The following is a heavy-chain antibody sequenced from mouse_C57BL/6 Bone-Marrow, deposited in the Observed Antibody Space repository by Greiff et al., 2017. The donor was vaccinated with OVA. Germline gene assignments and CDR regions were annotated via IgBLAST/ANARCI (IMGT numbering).Heavy chain of an antibody. D-gene: IGHD2-10*01. CDR3: ARPSYGRGDY. CDR2: INPNNGGT. V-gene: IGHV1-26*01. Sequence: VQLQQSGPELVKPGASVKISCKASGYTFTDYYMNWVKQSHGKSLEWIGDINPNNGGTSYNQKFKGKATLTVDKSSSTAYMELRSLTSEDSAVYYCARPSYGRGDYWGQGTSVTVSS. CDR1: GYTFTDYY. J-gene: IGHJ4*01.